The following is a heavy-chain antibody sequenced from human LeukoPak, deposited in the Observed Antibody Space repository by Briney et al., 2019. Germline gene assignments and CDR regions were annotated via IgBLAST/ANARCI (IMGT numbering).Heavy chain of an antibody. CDR1: GYSISSGYY. Sequence: PSETLSLICNVSGYSISSGYYWGWIRQPPGKGLEWIGSMYNSGSAYYNPSLKSRVTISIDTSKNQLSLRLRSVTAADTAVYYCARDRGDANPGSSLGFDYWGQGTLVTVSS. CDR3: ARDRGDANPGSSLGFDY. J-gene: IGHJ4*02. CDR2: MYNSGSA. D-gene: IGHD2-21*02. V-gene: IGHV4-38-2*02.